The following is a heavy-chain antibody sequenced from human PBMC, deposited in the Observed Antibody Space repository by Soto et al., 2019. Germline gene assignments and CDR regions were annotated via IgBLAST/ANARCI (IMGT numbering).Heavy chain of an antibody. Sequence: QVQLQESGPGLVKPSGILSLTCAVSGGSISSTHWWTWVRQPPGKGLEWIGEIYHSGITDYNPSQKSRVTISVDKSKNQFSLKMTSVTVADTAVYYCARDLEYYSDGSGQIRYFQHWGQGTLVTVSS. CDR1: GGSISSTHW. CDR2: IYHSGIT. J-gene: IGHJ1*01. CDR3: ARDLEYYSDGSGQIRYFQH. D-gene: IGHD3-22*01. V-gene: IGHV4-4*02.